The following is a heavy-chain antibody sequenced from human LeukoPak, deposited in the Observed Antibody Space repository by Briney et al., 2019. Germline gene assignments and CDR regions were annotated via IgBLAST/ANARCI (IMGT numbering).Heavy chain of an antibody. Sequence: SETLSLTCAVYGGSFSGYYWSWVRQPPGKGLEWVGEINHSGSTNYNPSLKSRVTISVDTSKNQFSLKLSSVTAADTAVYYCARGQLELRKFDYWGQGTLVTVSS. V-gene: IGHV4-34*01. J-gene: IGHJ4*02. CDR1: GGSFSGYY. CDR2: INHSGST. CDR3: ARGQLELRKFDY. D-gene: IGHD1-7*01.